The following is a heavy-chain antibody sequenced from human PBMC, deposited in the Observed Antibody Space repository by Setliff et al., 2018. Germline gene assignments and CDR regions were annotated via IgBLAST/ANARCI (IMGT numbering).Heavy chain of an antibody. Sequence: ASVKVSCKVSGYRLIEVSMHWVRQAPGKGLEWMGGFDPEDEETIYAQKFQGRVTMTDDTSTDTAYMELSSLRSEDTAVYYCARDRLRSDSPWGYFDPWGQGTLVTVSS. CDR2: FDPEDEET. J-gene: IGHJ4*02. V-gene: IGHV1-24*01. D-gene: IGHD3-16*01. CDR3: ARDRLRSDSPWGYFDP. CDR1: GYRLIEVS.